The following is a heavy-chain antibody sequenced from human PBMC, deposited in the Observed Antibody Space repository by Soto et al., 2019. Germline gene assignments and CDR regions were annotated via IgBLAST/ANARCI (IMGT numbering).Heavy chain of an antibody. D-gene: IGHD3-10*01. CDR1: GFTFSSYG. V-gene: IGHV3-33*01. Sequence: QVQLVESGGGVVQPGRSLRLSCAASGFTFSSYGMHWVRQAPGKGLEWVAVIWYDRSNKYYADSVKGRFTISRDNSKNTLYLQMNSLRAEDTAVYYCARDRGRIGSGAFDIWGQGTMVTVSS. CDR2: IWYDRSNK. CDR3: ARDRGRIGSGAFDI. J-gene: IGHJ3*02.